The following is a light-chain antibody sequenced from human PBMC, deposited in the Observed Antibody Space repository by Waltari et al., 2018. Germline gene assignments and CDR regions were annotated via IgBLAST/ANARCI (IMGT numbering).Light chain of an antibody. V-gene: IGLV2-8*01. Sequence: QSALIQPPSASGSPGQSVTISCTGTSSDGGGYNYVSWFQQRPGKAPKVMIYEVSKRPSGVPDRFSGSKSGNTASLIVSGLQAEDEADYYCSSYAGSKFWVFGGGTKLTVL. CDR2: EVS. CDR3: SSYAGSKFWV. CDR1: SSDGGGYNY. J-gene: IGLJ3*02.